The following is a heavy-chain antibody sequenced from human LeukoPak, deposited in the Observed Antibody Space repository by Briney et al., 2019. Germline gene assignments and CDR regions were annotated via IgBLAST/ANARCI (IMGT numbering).Heavy chain of an antibody. CDR3: ARGRRGYSGYKPSGYQGRYYFDY. CDR1: GGSISSYY. Sequence: SETLSLTCTVSGGSISSYYWSWIRQPPGKGLEWIGYIYYSGSTNYNPSLMSRVTISVDTSKHQFSLKLGAVTAADTAVYYCARGRRGYSGYKPSGYQGRYYFDYWGQGTLVTVSS. V-gene: IGHV4-59*12. D-gene: IGHD5-12*01. J-gene: IGHJ4*02. CDR2: IYYSGST.